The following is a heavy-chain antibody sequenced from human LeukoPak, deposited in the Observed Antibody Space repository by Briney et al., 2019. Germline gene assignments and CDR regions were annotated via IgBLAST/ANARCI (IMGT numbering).Heavy chain of an antibody. Sequence: TGRSLRLSCAASGFTFSSYGMHWVSQAPGKGLEWVAVIWYDGSNKYYADSVKGRFTISRDNSKNTLYLQMNSLRAEDTAVYYCAREEGYQLPECDWGQGTLVTVSS. CDR2: IWYDGSNK. V-gene: IGHV3-33*01. CDR3: AREEGYQLPECD. D-gene: IGHD2-2*01. CDR1: GFTFSSYG. J-gene: IGHJ4*02.